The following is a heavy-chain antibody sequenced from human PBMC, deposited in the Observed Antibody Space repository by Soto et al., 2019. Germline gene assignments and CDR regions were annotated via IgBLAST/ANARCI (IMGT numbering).Heavy chain of an antibody. CDR2: INPNSGGT. CDR1: GYTFTGYY. J-gene: IGHJ6*02. V-gene: IGHV1-2*02. Sequence: GASVKVSCKASGYTFTGYYMHWVRQAPGQGLEWMGWINPNSGGTNYAQKFQGRVTMTRDTSISTAYMELSRLRSDDTAVYYCARSPDLDPYYYYYYGMDVWGQGTTVTVSS. CDR3: ARSPDLDPYYYYYYGMDV.